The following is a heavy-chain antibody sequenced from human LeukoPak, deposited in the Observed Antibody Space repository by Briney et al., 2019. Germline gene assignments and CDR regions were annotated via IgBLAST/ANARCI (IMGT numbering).Heavy chain of an antibody. D-gene: IGHD3-22*01. V-gene: IGHV4-4*07. Sequence: SETLSLTCTVSGGSISSYYWSWIRQPAGKGLELSGRIYTSGSTNYNPSLKSRVTMSVDTSKNQFSLKLSSVTAADTAVYYCASQSVYYYDSSGYYVYFDYWGQGTLVTVSS. CDR1: GGSISSYY. CDR2: IYTSGST. CDR3: ASQSVYYYDSSGYYVYFDY. J-gene: IGHJ4*02.